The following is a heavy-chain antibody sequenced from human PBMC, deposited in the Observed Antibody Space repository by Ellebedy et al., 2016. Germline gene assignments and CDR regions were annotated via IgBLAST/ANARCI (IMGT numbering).Heavy chain of an antibody. J-gene: IGHJ4*02. V-gene: IGHV3-21*01. CDR1: GFTFSSYS. CDR3: ARSNWLGGCSSTRCSTHDY. CDR2: ISSSSSYI. Sequence: GESLKISXAASGFTFSSYSMTWVRQAPGKGLEWVSSISSSSSYIYYADPVKGRFTISRDNSKNTLYLQMKSLRLEDMAVYYCARSNWLGGCSSTRCSTHDYWGQGTLVTVSS. D-gene: IGHD2-2*01.